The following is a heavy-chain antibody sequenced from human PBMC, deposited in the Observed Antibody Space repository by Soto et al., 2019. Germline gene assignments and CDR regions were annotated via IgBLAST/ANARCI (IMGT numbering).Heavy chain of an antibody. Sequence: SETLSLTCTVSGGSISSSSYYWGWIRQPPGKGLEWIGSIYYSGSTYYNPSLKSRVTIXXXXXXXXXXXXXXXXXXADTAVYYCANYDSSGYYNYWGQGTLVTVSS. V-gene: IGHV4-39*01. CDR3: ANYDSSGYYNY. J-gene: IGHJ4*02. D-gene: IGHD3-22*01. CDR2: IYYSGST. CDR1: GGSISSSSYY.